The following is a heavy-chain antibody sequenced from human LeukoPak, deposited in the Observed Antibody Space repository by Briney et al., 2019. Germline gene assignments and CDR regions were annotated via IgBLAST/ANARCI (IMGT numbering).Heavy chain of an antibody. Sequence: AGGSLRLSCAASGFTFSSYEMNWVRQAPGKGLEWVSYISSSGSTIYYADSVKGRFTISRDNAKNSLHLHMNSLRAEDTAVYYCARELLSSSYYDYWGQGTLVTVSS. CDR1: GFTFSSYE. CDR3: ARELLSSSYYDY. D-gene: IGHD3-22*01. V-gene: IGHV3-48*03. CDR2: ISSSGSTI. J-gene: IGHJ4*02.